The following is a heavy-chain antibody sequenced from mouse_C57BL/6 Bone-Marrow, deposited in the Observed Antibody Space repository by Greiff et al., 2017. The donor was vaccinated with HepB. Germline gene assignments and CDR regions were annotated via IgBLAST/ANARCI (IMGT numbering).Heavy chain of an antibody. J-gene: IGHJ2*01. CDR3: ARDLITTRIFDY. D-gene: IGHD2-4*01. Sequence: EVQVVESEGGLVQPGSSMKLSCTASGFTFSDYYMAWVRQVPEKGLEWVANINYDGSSTYYLDSLKSRFIISRDNAKNILYLQMSSLKSEDTATYYCARDLITTRIFDYWGQGTTLTVSS. V-gene: IGHV5-16*01. CDR2: INYDGSST. CDR1: GFTFSDYY.